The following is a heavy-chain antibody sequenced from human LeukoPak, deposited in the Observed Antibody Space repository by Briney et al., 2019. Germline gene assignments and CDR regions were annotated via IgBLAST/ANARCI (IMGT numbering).Heavy chain of an antibody. D-gene: IGHD1-14*01. CDR2: IYSGGST. CDR3: ARVRGYNTAVNWFDP. V-gene: IGHV3-66*01. J-gene: IGHJ5*02. CDR1: GFTFSSNY. Sequence: GGSLRLSCAASGFTFSSNYMSWVRQAPGKGLEWVSVIYSGGSTYYADSVKGRFTISRDNSKNTLYLQMNSLRAEDTAVYYCARVRGYNTAVNWFDPWGQGTLVTVSS.